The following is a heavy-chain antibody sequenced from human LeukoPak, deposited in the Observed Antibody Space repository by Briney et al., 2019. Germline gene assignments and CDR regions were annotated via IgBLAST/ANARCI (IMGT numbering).Heavy chain of an antibody. J-gene: IGHJ6*02. CDR1: GGSISSGGYY. V-gene: IGHV4-31*03. D-gene: IGHD2-2*01. CDR2: IYYSGST. Sequence: SETLSLTCTVSGGSISSGGYYWSWIRQHPGKGLEWIGYIYYSGSTYYNPSLKSRVTISVDTSKNQFSLKLSSVTAADTAVYYYARVSRVVPAAISSYYYYGMDVWGQGTTVTVSS. CDR3: ARVSRVVPAAISSYYYYGMDV.